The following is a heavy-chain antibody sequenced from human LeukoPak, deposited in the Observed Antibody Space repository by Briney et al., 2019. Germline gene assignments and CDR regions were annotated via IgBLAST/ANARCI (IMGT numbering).Heavy chain of an antibody. Sequence: GGSLRLSCAASGFTFSSYSLNWVRQAPGKGLEWVSSISTTSGYIYYADSVKGRFTISRDNAKNSLYLQMNSLRAEDTAVYYCARDAPMVYAPNAFDIWGQGTMVTVSS. V-gene: IGHV3-21*01. D-gene: IGHD2-8*01. CDR3: ARDAPMVYAPNAFDI. CDR2: ISTTSGYI. J-gene: IGHJ3*02. CDR1: GFTFSSYS.